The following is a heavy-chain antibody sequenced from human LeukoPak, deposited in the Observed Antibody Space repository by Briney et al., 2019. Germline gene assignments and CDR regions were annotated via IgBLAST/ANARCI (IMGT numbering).Heavy chain of an antibody. CDR3: ARYCSSTSCYRLWFDP. Sequence: PGGSLRLSCTAFGFTFDSYAINLVRQAPGKGLEWVSVIYSGGSTYYADSVKGRFTISRDNSKNTLYLQMNSLRAEDTAVYYRARYCSSTSCYRLWFDPWGQGTLVTVSS. CDR2: IYSGGST. CDR1: GFTFDSYA. J-gene: IGHJ5*02. V-gene: IGHV3-66*02. D-gene: IGHD2-2*01.